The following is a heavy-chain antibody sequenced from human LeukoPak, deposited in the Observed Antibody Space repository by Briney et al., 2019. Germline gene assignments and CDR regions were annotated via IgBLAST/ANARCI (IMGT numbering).Heavy chain of an antibody. V-gene: IGHV3-23*01. Sequence: GGSLRLSCAVSGFTFSSYAMSWVRQAPGKGLEWVSGISGSGGSTYYADSVKGRFTISRDNSKNTLYLQMNSLRAEDTAVYYCARDYSNYYGTFDPWGQGPLVTVSS. J-gene: IGHJ5*02. CDR3: ARDYSNYYGTFDP. CDR2: ISGSGGST. D-gene: IGHD3-10*01. CDR1: GFTFSSYA.